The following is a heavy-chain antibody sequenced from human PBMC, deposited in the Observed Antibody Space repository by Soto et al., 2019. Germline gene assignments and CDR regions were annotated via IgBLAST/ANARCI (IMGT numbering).Heavy chain of an antibody. CDR2: IYHSGNT. Sequence: QVQLQESGPGLVKPSGTLSLTCAVSGGSISSSNWWSWVRQPPGKGLEWIGEIYHSGNTNYNPSLKSRVTMAVDKARNQFSLKLRSVTAADPAVYYSERRWGEGRVDYWGQGTRVTVSS. J-gene: IGHJ4*02. D-gene: IGHD3-10*01. V-gene: IGHV4-4*02. CDR1: GGSISSSNW. CDR3: ERRWGEGRVDY.